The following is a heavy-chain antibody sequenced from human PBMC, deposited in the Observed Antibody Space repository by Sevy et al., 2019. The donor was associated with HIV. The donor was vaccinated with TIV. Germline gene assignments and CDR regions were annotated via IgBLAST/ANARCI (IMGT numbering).Heavy chain of an antibody. D-gene: IGHD1-26*01. J-gene: IGHJ6*02. CDR1: GFSFGDYT. Sequence: GGSLRLSCTASGFSFGDYTMSWVRQAPGRGLEWVTFIRSKAYGGTTEYAASVKGRFTISRDDPKSIAYLQMNSLKTEDTAVYFCSRVEGATDWGMDVWGQGTTVTVSS. V-gene: IGHV3-49*04. CDR3: SRVEGATDWGMDV. CDR2: IRSKAYGGTT.